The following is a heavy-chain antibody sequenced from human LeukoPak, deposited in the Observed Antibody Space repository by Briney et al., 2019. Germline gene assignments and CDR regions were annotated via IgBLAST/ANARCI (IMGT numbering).Heavy chain of an antibody. V-gene: IGHV3-48*04. CDR1: GFTFSSYA. CDR2: IRSTSNTI. D-gene: IGHD4-23*01. Sequence: GGSLRLSCAASGFTFSSYAMSWVRQAPGKGLEWVSYIRSTSNTIYYADSVKGRFTISRDNAKNSLYLQMNSLKAEDTAVYYCARDFGRWFIDYWGQGTLVTVSS. J-gene: IGHJ4*02. CDR3: ARDFGRWFIDY.